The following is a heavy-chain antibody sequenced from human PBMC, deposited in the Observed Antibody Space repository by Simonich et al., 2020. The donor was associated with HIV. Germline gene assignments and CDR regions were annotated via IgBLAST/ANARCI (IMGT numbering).Heavy chain of an antibody. D-gene: IGHD1-26*01. J-gene: IGHJ3*02. CDR1: GFTFSGSA. CDR3: ARGGWELYGGAFDI. V-gene: IGHV3-73*02. Sequence: EVQLVESGGGLVQPGGSLKLSCAASGFTFSGSAMHWVRQASGKGMELVGRIISKANIYATAYAASVKGRCTISSDNSKNTLSLQMNSLRAEDMAFYYCARGGWELYGGAFDIWGQGTMVTVSS. CDR2: IISKANIYAT.